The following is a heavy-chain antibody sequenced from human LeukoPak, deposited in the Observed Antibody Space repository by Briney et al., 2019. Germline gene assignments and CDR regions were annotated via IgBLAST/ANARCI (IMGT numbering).Heavy chain of an antibody. D-gene: IGHD4-17*01. CDR2: INSDGSST. CDR1: GFTFSSYW. V-gene: IGHV3-74*01. CDR3: ARVMTTVTHYYYCGMDV. Sequence: GGSLRLSCAASGFTFSSYWMHWVRQDPGKGLVWVSRINSDGSSTSYADSVKGRFTISRDNAKNTLYLQMNSLRAEDTAVYYCARVMTTVTHYYYCGMDVWGQGTTVTVSS. J-gene: IGHJ6*02.